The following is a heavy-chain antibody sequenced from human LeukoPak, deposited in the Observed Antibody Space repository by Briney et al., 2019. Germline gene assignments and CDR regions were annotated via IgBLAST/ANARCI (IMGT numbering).Heavy chain of an antibody. V-gene: IGHV1-2*02. D-gene: IGHD3-10*01. Sequence: ASVKVSCKASGYAFTGYYMHWVRQAPGQGLEWMGWINPNSGGTNYAQKFQGRVTMTRDTSISTAYMELSRLRSDDTAVYYCARGSVLLWFGDLDYWGQGTLVTVSS. CDR2: INPNSGGT. J-gene: IGHJ4*02. CDR1: GYAFTGYY. CDR3: ARGSVLLWFGDLDY.